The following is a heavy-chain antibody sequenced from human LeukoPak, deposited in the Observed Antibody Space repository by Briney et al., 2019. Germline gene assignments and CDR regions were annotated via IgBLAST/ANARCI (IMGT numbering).Heavy chain of an antibody. D-gene: IGHD5-12*01. J-gene: IGHJ4*02. CDR1: AFTVSNNY. V-gene: IGHV3-53*01. CDR2: TYRDGVT. Sequence: GGSLRLSCVASAFTVSNNYVSWVRQAPGKGLEWVSITYRDGVTSYADSVKGRFTIPRDNSKNTVYLQMNSLRAEDTAVYYCVGQLGNSGHTGWGQGTLVTVSS. CDR3: VGQLGNSGHTG.